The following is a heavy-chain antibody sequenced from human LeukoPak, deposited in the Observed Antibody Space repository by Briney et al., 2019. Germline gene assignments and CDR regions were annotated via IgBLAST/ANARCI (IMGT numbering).Heavy chain of an antibody. Sequence: SVKVSCKASGGTFSSYAISWVRQAPGQGLEWMGRIIPILGIANYAQKFQGRVTITADKSTSTAYMELSSLRSEDTAVYYCARAGYYDSSGYIPLDYWGQGTLVTVSS. CDR3: ARAGYYDSSGYIPLDY. CDR2: IIPILGIA. V-gene: IGHV1-69*04. D-gene: IGHD3-22*01. CDR1: GGTFSSYA. J-gene: IGHJ4*02.